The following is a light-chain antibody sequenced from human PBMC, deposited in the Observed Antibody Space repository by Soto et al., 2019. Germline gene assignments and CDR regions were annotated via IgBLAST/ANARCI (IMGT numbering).Light chain of an antibody. J-gene: IGKJ4*01. CDR2: AGP. CDR3: QQSSSPPLT. Sequence: DIQMSQSPSSLSASVGDRVTIACRASQRIGRFLNWYQQKPGEAPKLLIYAGPTLQSGVPSRFSGSESGTHFTLTISSLQPEDFATYYCQQSSSPPLTFGGGTRVEIK. CDR1: QRIGRF. V-gene: IGKV1-39*01.